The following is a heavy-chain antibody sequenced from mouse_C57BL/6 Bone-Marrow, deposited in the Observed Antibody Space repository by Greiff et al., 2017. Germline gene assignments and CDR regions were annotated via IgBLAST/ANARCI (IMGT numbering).Heavy chain of an antibody. CDR1: GYTFTSYD. V-gene: IGHV1-85*01. J-gene: IGHJ3*01. CDR2: IYPRDGST. CDR3: ARGGGEAWFAY. Sequence: VKLVESGPELVKPGASVKLSCKASGYTFTSYDINWVKQRPGQGLEWIGWIYPRDGSTKYNEKFKGKATLTVDTSSSTAYMELHSLTSEDSAVYFCARGGGEAWFAYWGQGTLVTVSA.